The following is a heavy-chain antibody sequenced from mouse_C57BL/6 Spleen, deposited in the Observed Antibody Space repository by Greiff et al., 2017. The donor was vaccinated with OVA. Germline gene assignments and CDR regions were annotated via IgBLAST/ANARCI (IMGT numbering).Heavy chain of an antibody. J-gene: IGHJ3*01. CDR1: GFTFSSYG. CDR2: ISSGGSYT. Sequence: EVKLVESGGDLVKPGGSLKLSCAASGFTFSSYGMSWVRQTPDKRLEWVATISSGGSYTYYPDSVKGRFTISRDNAKNTMYLQMSSLKAGETAMYYCARHWRGWSQGTLVTVSA. CDR3: ARHWRG. V-gene: IGHV5-6*02.